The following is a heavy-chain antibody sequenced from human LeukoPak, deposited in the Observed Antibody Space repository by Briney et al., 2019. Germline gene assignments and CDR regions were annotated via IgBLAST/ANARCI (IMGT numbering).Heavy chain of an antibody. CDR3: AKDIKWLRVVGDAFDI. D-gene: IGHD2-15*01. Sequence: GGSLRLSGAASGFTFSSYAMSWVRQAPGKGLEWVSAISGSGGSTYYADSVKGRFTISRDNSKNTLYLQMNSLRAGDTAVYYCAKDIKWLRVVGDAFDIWGQGTMVTVSS. V-gene: IGHV3-23*01. CDR2: ISGSGGST. J-gene: IGHJ3*02. CDR1: GFTFSSYA.